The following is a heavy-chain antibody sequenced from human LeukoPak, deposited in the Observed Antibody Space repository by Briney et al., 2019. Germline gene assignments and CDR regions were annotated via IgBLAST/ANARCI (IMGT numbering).Heavy chain of an antibody. CDR3: ATELRSGYFDY. D-gene: IGHD3-22*01. J-gene: IGHJ4*02. CDR2: FDPEDDVR. CDR1: GYTLSELS. V-gene: IGHV1-24*01. Sequence: ASVKVSCKVSGYTLSELSMHWVRQAPGKGLEWMGGFDPEDDVRVYAQKFQGRVTMTEDTSTDTAYMELSSLRSEDTAIYYCATELRSGYFDYWGQGTLVTVSS.